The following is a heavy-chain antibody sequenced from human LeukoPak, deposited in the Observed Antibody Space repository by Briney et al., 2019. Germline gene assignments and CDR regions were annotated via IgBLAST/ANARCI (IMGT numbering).Heavy chain of an antibody. Sequence: GRSLRLSCAASGFTFSSYAMHWVRQAPGKGLEWVAVISYDGSNKYYADSVKGRFTISRDNSKNTLYLQMYSLRAEDTAVYYCARAAYHYGMDVWGQGTTVTVSS. V-gene: IGHV3-30-3*01. CDR1: GFTFSSYA. CDR3: ARAAYHYGMDV. J-gene: IGHJ6*02. CDR2: ISYDGSNK.